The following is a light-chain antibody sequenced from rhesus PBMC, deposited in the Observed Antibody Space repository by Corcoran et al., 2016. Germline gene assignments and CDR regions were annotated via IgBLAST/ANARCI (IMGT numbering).Light chain of an antibody. CDR2: KAS. V-gene: IGKV1-22*01. CDR3: QQYSSRPPYS. CDR1: QGISSW. J-gene: IGKJ2*01. Sequence: DIQMTQSPSSLSASVGDTVTITCRASQGISSWLAWYQQKPGKAPKLLIYKASRLQSGVPSRFSGSGSGTEFTRTISSLQSEDFATYYCQQYSSRPPYSFGQGTKVEIK.